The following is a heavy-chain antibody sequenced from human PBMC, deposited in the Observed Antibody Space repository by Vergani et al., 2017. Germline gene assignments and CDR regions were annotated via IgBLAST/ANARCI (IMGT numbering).Heavy chain of an antibody. V-gene: IGHV1-69*01. CDR3: ARVGERWLQLLYFDY. D-gene: IGHD5-24*01. Sequence: QVQLVQSGAEVKKPGSSVKVSCKASGGTFSSYAISWVRQAPGQGLEWMGGIIPIFGTANYAQKFQGRVTITADESTSTAYMELSSLRSEDPAVYYCARVGERWLQLLYFDYWGQGTLVTVSS. CDR1: GGTFSSYA. CDR2: IIPIFGTA. J-gene: IGHJ4*02.